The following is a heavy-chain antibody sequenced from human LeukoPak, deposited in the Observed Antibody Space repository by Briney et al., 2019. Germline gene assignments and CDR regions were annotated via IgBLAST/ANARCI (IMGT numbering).Heavy chain of an antibody. CDR3: ARDAPSETVMVSAFDI. CDR1: GGTFSIYA. J-gene: IGHJ3*02. V-gene: IGHV1-69*13. CDR2: IIPIFGTG. D-gene: IGHD5-18*01. Sequence: ASVTVSFTASGGTFSIYAISWVRQAPGQGLEWMGGIIPIFGTGNYAQKFQGRVTITADVSTRTAFMDLSSLRSEDTAVYYCARDAPSETVMVSAFDIWGQGTMVTVSS.